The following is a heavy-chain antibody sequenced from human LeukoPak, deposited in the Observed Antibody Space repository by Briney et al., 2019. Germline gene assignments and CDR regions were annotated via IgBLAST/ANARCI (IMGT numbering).Heavy chain of an antibody. CDR1: GYTFTRLS. Sequence: AASLRISSKRPGYTFTRLSITGARQMPGKGLEWMGRLDPSDSYTNYSPSFQGHVIISADKSISTAYLQWSSLKASDTAMYYCGLGSYYFDFWGQGTLVTVSS. CDR2: LDPSDSYT. J-gene: IGHJ4*02. CDR3: GLGSYYFDF. D-gene: IGHD3-10*01. V-gene: IGHV5-10-1*01.